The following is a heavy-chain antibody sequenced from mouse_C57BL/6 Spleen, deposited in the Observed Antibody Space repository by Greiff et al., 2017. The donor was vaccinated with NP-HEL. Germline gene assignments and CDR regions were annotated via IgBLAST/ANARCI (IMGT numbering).Heavy chain of an antibody. V-gene: IGHV1-80*01. CDR3: ARYYYGSSSPPWFAY. D-gene: IGHD1-1*01. Sequence: VQLQESGAELVKPGASVKISCKASGYAFSSYWMNWVKQKPGKGIEWIGQIYPGDGDTNYNGKFKGKAKLTADKSSSTAYMQLSSLTSEDSAVYFCARYYYGSSSPPWFAYWGQGTLVTVSA. CDR2: IYPGDGDT. CDR1: GYAFSSYW. J-gene: IGHJ3*01.